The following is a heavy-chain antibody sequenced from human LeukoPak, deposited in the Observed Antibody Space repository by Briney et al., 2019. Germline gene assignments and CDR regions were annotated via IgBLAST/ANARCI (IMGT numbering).Heavy chain of an antibody. Sequence: KPGGSLRLSCAASGFTFSDYYMSWIRQAPGKGLEWVSYISNSGSTIYYADSVKGRFTISRDNAKNSLFLQMNTLRADDTAVYYCARSMIVVVSPLDYWGQGTLVTVSS. CDR3: ARSMIVVVSPLDY. D-gene: IGHD3-22*01. CDR1: GFTFSDYY. J-gene: IGHJ4*02. CDR2: ISNSGSTI. V-gene: IGHV3-11*01.